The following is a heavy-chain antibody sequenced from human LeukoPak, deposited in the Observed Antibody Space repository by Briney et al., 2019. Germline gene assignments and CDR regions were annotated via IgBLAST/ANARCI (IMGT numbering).Heavy chain of an antibody. J-gene: IGHJ6*02. CDR2: ISYDGSNK. CDR1: GFRFSNYA. V-gene: IGHV3-30-3*01. Sequence: GGSLRLSCAASGFRFSNYAMSWVRQAPGKGLEWVAVISYDGSNKYYADSVKGRFTISRDNSKNTLYLQMNSLRAEDTAVYYCAGYSGSYYDYYYYYGMDAWGQGTTVTVSS. CDR3: AGYSGSYYDYYYYYGMDA. D-gene: IGHD1-26*01.